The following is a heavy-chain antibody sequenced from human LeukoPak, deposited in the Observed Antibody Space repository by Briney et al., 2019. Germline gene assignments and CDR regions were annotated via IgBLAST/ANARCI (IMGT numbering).Heavy chain of an antibody. Sequence: GGSLRLSCAASGFSFTTYWMGWVRQAPGKGLEWVSYISSSGSTIYYADSVKGRFTISRDNAENSLYLQMNSLRAEDTAVYYCARDKIVGATYFDYWGQGTLVTVSS. CDR3: ARDKIVGATYFDY. CDR1: GFSFTTYW. D-gene: IGHD1-26*01. J-gene: IGHJ4*02. V-gene: IGHV3-48*04. CDR2: ISSSGSTI.